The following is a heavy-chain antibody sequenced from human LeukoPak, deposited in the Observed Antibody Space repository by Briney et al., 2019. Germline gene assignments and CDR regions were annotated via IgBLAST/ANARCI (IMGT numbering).Heavy chain of an antibody. D-gene: IGHD6-13*01. V-gene: IGHV1-18*01. CDR3: ARDTGIAVAGTGDFDY. CDR2: ISGYNGKT. CDR1: GCTFTNYG. J-gene: IGHJ4*02. Sequence: ASVKVSCKASGCTFTNYGISWVRQAPGQGLEWMGWISGYNGKTNYAQKLQGRVTMTTDTSTSTAYMELRSLRSDDTAVYYCARDTGIAVAGTGDFDYWGQGTLVTVSS.